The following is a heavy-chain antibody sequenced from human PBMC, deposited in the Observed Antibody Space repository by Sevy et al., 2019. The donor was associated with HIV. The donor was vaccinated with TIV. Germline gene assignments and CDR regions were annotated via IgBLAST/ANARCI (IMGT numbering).Heavy chain of an antibody. V-gene: IGHV4-59*08. CDR3: ARTYYYDSSGYYSLPDY. J-gene: IGHJ4*02. CDR1: GGSISSYY. CDR2: IYYSGST. D-gene: IGHD3-22*01. Sequence: SETLSLTCTVSGGSISSYYWSWIRQPPGKGLEWIGYIYYSGSTNYNPSLKSRVTISVDTSKNQFSLKLSSVTAADTAVYYCARTYYYDSSGYYSLPDYWGQGTLVTVSS.